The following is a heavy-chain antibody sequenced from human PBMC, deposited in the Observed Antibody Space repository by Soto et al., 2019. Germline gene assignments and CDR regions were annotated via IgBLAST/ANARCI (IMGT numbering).Heavy chain of an antibody. CDR1: GGSISSSSYY. J-gene: IGHJ4*02. CDR2: IYYSGST. CDR3: ARQNDYDILTGYYVGSPFDY. Sequence: PSETLSLTCTVSGGSISSSSYYWGWIRQPPGKGLEWIGSIYYSGSTYYNLSLKSRVTISVDTSKNQFSLKLSSVTAADTAVYYCARQNDYDILTGYYVGSPFDYWGQGALVTVSS. V-gene: IGHV4-39*01. D-gene: IGHD3-9*01.